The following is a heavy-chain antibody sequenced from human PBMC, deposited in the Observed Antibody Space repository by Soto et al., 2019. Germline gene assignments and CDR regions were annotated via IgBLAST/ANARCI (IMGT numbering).Heavy chain of an antibody. D-gene: IGHD3-22*01. CDR2: ISRYGDIT. J-gene: IGHJ4*02. CDR1: GFTFNIYA. Sequence: PGGSLRLSCAASGFTFNIYAMTWVRQAPGKGLEWVSAISRYGDITYYADSVEGRFSISRDNSKNTLYLQMNSLRAEDTAVYYCAKDRYLDHDSRGYLFDYWGQGTLVTVSS. V-gene: IGHV3-23*01. CDR3: AKDRYLDHDSRGYLFDY.